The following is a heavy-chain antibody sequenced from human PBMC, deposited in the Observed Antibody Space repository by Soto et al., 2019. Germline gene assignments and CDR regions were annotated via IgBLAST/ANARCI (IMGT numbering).Heavy chain of an antibody. CDR3: GRGRLARVWIRGSDY. D-gene: IGHD5-18*01. Sequence: QVQLVESGGGVVQPGRSLRLSCVMSGFTFSDYGMHWVRQAPGKGPEWVAVMWYDGSNEFYADSVKGRFTISRDNSKNTLYLQMQSMGTDDTAVYYCGRGRLARVWIRGSDYWGQGIRVTVSS. J-gene: IGHJ4*02. CDR1: GFTFSDYG. CDR2: MWYDGSNE. V-gene: IGHV3-33*01.